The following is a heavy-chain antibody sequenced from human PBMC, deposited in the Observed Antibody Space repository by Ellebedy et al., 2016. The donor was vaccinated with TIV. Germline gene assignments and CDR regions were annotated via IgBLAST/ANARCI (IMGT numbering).Heavy chain of an antibody. CDR3: ARTLRGYYDSSGYPTGYYYYGMDV. Sequence: SGPTLVXPTQTLTLTCTFSGFSLSTSGMCVSWIRQPPGKALEWLALIDWDDDKYYSTSLKTRLTISKDTSKNQVVLTMTNMDPVDTATYYCARTLRGYYDSSGYPTGYYYYGMDVWGQGTTVTVSS. CDR1: GFSLSTSGMC. CDR2: IDWDDDK. D-gene: IGHD3-22*01. V-gene: IGHV2-70*01. J-gene: IGHJ6*02.